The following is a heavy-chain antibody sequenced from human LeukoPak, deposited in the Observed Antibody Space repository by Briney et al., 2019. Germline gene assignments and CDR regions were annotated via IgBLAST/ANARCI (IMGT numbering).Heavy chain of an antibody. CDR1: GYTLTELS. V-gene: IGHV1-24*01. CDR3: ATAYYDSSGVLYYFDY. D-gene: IGHD3-22*01. Sequence: ASVKVSCKVSGYTLTELSMHWVRQAPGKGLEWMGGFDPEGGETIYAQKFQGRVTMTEDTSTDTAYMELSSLRSEDTAVYYCATAYYDSSGVLYYFDYWGQGTLVTVSS. J-gene: IGHJ4*02. CDR2: FDPEGGET.